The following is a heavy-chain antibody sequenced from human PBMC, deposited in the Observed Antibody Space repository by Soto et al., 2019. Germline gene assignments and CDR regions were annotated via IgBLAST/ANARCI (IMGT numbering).Heavy chain of an antibody. J-gene: IGHJ3*02. CDR3: VRLYYYDPPGAFDI. CDR1: GFTFYTRA. D-gene: IGHD3-22*01. CDR2: VGLGSSTT. V-gene: IGHV3-23*01. Sequence: PGGSLRLSCAASGFTFYTRAMHWVRQAPGQGLEWVSCVGLGSSTTYYADSVKGRFTISGDNSKKTLYMQMNSLRAEDTAVYYCVRLYYYDPPGAFDIWGQGTMVTVSS.